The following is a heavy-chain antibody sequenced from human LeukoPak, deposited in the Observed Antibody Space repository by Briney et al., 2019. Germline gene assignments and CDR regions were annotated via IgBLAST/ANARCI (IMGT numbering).Heavy chain of an antibody. Sequence: GGSLRLSCAASGFTFSSYSMNWVRQAPGKGLEWVSYINIISSEIYYGDSVKGRFTISTDNAKNSVYLQMNSLRAEDTATYYCARGLCGGDCYSDWGQGTLVTVSS. J-gene: IGHJ4*02. CDR1: GFTFSSYS. CDR2: INIISSEI. CDR3: ARGLCGGDCYSD. D-gene: IGHD2-21*02. V-gene: IGHV3-48*01.